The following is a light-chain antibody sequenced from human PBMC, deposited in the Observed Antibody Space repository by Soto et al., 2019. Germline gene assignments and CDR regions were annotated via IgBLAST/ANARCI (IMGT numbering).Light chain of an antibody. CDR2: AAS. CDR3: QQYYSYPPT. V-gene: IGKV1-8*01. Sequence: AIRMTKSPSSFSASTGDRVTITCRASQGISSYLAWYQQKPGKAPKLLIYAASTLQSGVPSRFSGSGSGTDFTLTISCLQSEDFATYYCQQYYSYPPTFGGGTKVDIK. J-gene: IGKJ4*01. CDR1: QGISSY.